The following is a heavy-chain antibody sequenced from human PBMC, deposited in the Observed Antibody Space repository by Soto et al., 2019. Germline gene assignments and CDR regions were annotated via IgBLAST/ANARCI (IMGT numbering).Heavy chain of an antibody. CDR1: GFTFSSYA. J-gene: IGHJ6*02. CDR3: ARELSRPMVRDYYYGMDV. D-gene: IGHD3-10*01. V-gene: IGHV3-30-3*01. CDR2: ISYDGSNK. Sequence: GGSLRLSCAASGFTFSSYAMHWVRQAPGKGLEWVAVISYDGSNKYYADSVKGRFTISRDNSKNTLYLQMNSLRAEDTAVYYCARELSRPMVRDYYYGMDVWGQGTTVTVSS.